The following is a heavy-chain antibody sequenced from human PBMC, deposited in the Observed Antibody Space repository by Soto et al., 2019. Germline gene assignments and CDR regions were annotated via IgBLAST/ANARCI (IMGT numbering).Heavy chain of an antibody. Sequence: GGSLRLSCAASGFTFSSYAMSWVRQAPGKGLEWVSAISGSGGSTYYADSVKGRFTISRDNSKNTLYLQMNSLRAEDTAVYYCAKSPSDYDFWSGYYFGYYYYMDVWGKETTVTVSS. V-gene: IGHV3-23*01. CDR2: ISGSGGST. CDR1: GFTFSSYA. CDR3: AKSPSDYDFWSGYYFGYYYYMDV. J-gene: IGHJ6*03. D-gene: IGHD3-3*01.